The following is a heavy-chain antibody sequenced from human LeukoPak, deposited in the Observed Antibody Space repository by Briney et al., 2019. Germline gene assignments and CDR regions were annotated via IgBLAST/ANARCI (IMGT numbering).Heavy chain of an antibody. CDR3: VREWAVAGTGFDY. Sequence: GGSLRLSCAVSGFTFSSYWMHWVRQAPGKGLVWVSGINSDGSSTSYADSVKGRFTISRDNAKNTLYLQMNNLRAEDTAVYYCVREWAVAGTGFDYWGQGTLVTVSS. J-gene: IGHJ4*02. V-gene: IGHV3-74*01. D-gene: IGHD6-19*01. CDR1: GFTFSSYW. CDR2: INSDGSST.